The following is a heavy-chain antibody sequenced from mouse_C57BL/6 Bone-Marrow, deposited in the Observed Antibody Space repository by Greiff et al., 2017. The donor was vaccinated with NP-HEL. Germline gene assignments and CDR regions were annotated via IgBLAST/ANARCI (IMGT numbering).Heavy chain of an antibody. CDR1: GFTFSSYG. J-gene: IGHJ3*01. Sequence: EVMLVESGGDLVKPGGSLKLSCAASGFTFSSYGMSWVRQTPDKRLEWVATISSGGSYTYYPDSVKGRFTISRDNAKNTLYLQMSSLKSEDTAMYYCARQGTTVVARRFAYWGQGTLVTVSA. CDR3: ARQGTTVVARRFAY. CDR2: ISSGGSYT. V-gene: IGHV5-6*01. D-gene: IGHD1-1*01.